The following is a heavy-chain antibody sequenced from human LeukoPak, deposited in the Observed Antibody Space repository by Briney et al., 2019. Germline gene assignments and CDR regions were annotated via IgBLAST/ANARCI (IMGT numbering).Heavy chain of an antibody. Sequence: PGGSLRLSCAASGFTFSSYEMNWVRQAPGKGLEWVSYISSSGSTIYYADSVKGRFTISRDNSKNTLYLQMNSLRAEDTAVYYCAANWFLSLYWGQGTLVTVSS. D-gene: IGHD3-9*01. CDR2: ISSSGSTI. V-gene: IGHV3-48*03. CDR3: AANWFLSLY. J-gene: IGHJ4*02. CDR1: GFTFSSYE.